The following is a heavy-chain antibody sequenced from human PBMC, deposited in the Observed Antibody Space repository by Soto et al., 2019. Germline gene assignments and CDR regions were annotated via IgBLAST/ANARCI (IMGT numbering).Heavy chain of an antibody. CDR3: ARVGAGYSSSWYVGGYYYYYYGMDV. V-gene: IGHV1-69*01. J-gene: IGHJ6*02. D-gene: IGHD6-13*01. CDR2: IIPIFGTA. Sequence: QVQLVQSGAEVKKPGSSVKVSCKASGGTFSSYAISWVRQAPGQGLEWMGGIIPIFGTANYAQKFQGRVTMTADESTSTAYMELSSLRSEDTAVYYCARVGAGYSSSWYVGGYYYYYYGMDVWGQGTTVTVSS. CDR1: GGTFSSYA.